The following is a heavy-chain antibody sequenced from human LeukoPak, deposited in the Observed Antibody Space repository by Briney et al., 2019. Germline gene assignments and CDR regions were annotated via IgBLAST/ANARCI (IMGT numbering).Heavy chain of an antibody. V-gene: IGHV3-21*01. CDR3: ARVEADYYDSSGYYGLGY. J-gene: IGHJ4*02. Sequence: GGPLRLSCAASGFTFSSYSMNWVRQAPGKGLEWVSSISSSSSYIYYADSVKGRFTISRDNAKNSLYLQMNSLRAEDTAVYYCARVEADYYDSSGYYGLGYWGQGTLVTVSS. CDR1: GFTFSSYS. D-gene: IGHD3-22*01. CDR2: ISSSSSYI.